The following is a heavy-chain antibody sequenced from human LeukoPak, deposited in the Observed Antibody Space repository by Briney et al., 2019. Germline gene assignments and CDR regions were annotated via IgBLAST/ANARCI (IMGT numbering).Heavy chain of an antibody. J-gene: IGHJ2*01. Sequence: PGRSLRLSCAASGFTFSNYAMHWVRQAPGKGLEWVAVIWYDESNEYYADSVKGRFTISTDNSKNTLFLQMNSLRAGDTAAYYCARDLGGLRSAFIRYFDLWGRGTLVSVSS. CDR3: ARDLGGLRSAFIRYFDL. D-gene: IGHD3-16*01. CDR1: GFTFSNYA. CDR2: IWYDESNE. V-gene: IGHV3-30*19.